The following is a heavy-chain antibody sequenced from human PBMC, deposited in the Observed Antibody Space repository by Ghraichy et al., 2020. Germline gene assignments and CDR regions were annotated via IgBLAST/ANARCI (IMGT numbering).Heavy chain of an antibody. D-gene: IGHD5-18*01. Sequence: ASVKVSCKASGYTFTGYYMHWVRQAPGQGLEWMGWINPNSGGTNYAQKFQGWVTMTRDTSISTAYMELSRLRSDDTAVYYCARGSPRTAHQNWFDPWGQGTLVTVSS. J-gene: IGHJ5*02. V-gene: IGHV1-2*04. CDR2: INPNSGGT. CDR3: ARGSPRTAHQNWFDP. CDR1: GYTFTGYY.